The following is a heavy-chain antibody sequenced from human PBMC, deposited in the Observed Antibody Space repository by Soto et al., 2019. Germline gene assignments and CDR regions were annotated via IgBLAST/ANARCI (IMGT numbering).Heavy chain of an antibody. V-gene: IGHV3-21*01. CDR2: ISSGSSNI. Sequence: EVQLVESGGGLVKPGGSLTLSCGDSGFAFRSYNMNWVRQAPGKGLEWVASISSGSSNIYYADSVKGRFTISRDNAKNSLYLQMDSLRAEDSAVYYCASTTVVAATFDFCGQGTLVTVSS. J-gene: IGHJ4*02. D-gene: IGHD2-15*01. CDR1: GFAFRSYN. CDR3: ASTTVVAATFDF.